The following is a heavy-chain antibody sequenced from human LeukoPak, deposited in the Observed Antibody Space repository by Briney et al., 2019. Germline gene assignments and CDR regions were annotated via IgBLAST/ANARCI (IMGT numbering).Heavy chain of an antibody. CDR2: IKQDGSEK. V-gene: IGHV3-7*01. Sequence: GGSLRLSCAASGFTFSNYWMSWVRQAPGKGLEWVANIKQDGSEKCYVDSVKGRFTISRDNAKNSLYLQLNSLRAEDTAVYYCARDRWELLSNSYHYCGLDVWGQGTTVTVSS. D-gene: IGHD2-15*01. CDR1: GFTFSNYW. CDR3: ARDRWELLSNSYHYCGLDV. J-gene: IGHJ6*02.